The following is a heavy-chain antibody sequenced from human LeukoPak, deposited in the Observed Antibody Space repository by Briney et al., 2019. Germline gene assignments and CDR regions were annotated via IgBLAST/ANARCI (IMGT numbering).Heavy chain of an antibody. CDR1: GGSFSGYY. J-gene: IGHJ6*02. Sequence: SETLSLTCAAYGGSFSGYYWSWIRQPPGKGLEWIGEINHSGSTNYNPSLKSRVTISVDTSKNQFSLKLSSVTAADTAVYYCARGPIIYGDYAAYYYGMDVWGQGTTVTVSS. D-gene: IGHD4-17*01. V-gene: IGHV4-34*01. CDR3: ARGPIIYGDYAAYYYGMDV. CDR2: INHSGST.